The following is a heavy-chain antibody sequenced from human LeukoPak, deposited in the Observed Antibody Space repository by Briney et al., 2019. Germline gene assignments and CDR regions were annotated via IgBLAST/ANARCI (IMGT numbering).Heavy chain of an antibody. V-gene: IGHV3-21*04. D-gene: IGHD3-9*01. CDR2: ISTSSSYI. CDR3: AKEFDILTGYPCYFDY. J-gene: IGHJ4*02. CDR1: GFTFSRNS. Sequence: GGSLRLSCAASGFTFSRNSMNWVRQAPGKGLEWVSSISTSSSYIYYADSVKGRFTISRDKSKNTLYLQMNSLRAEDTAVYYCAKEFDILTGYPCYFDYWGQGTLVTVSS.